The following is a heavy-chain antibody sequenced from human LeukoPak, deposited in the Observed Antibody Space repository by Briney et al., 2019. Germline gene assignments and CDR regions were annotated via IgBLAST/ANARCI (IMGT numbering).Heavy chain of an antibody. CDR3: ARAIFPAPYPFDS. V-gene: IGHV3-7*05. CDR2: IKQDGSDK. J-gene: IGHJ4*02. CDR1: VFSFTTYW. Sequence: GGSLRLSCAASVFSFTTYWMSWVRQAPGKGLEWVSNIKQDGSDKYYVDSVKGRFTISRDTAKNSLYLQMNSLRAEDTAVYYCARAIFPAPYPFDSWGQGTLVTVSS. D-gene: IGHD3-3*02.